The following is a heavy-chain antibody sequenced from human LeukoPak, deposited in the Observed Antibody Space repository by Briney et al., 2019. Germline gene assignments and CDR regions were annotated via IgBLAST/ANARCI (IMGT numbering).Heavy chain of an antibody. D-gene: IGHD2-15*01. CDR3: ARDWCSGSCRIKSTGFDP. V-gene: IGHV4-30-4*01. CDR1: GGSISSGDYY. J-gene: IGHJ5*02. CDR2: IYYSGST. Sequence: PSETLSLTCTVSGGSISSGDYYWSWIRQPPGKGLEWIGYIYYSGSTYYNPSLESRVTISVDTSKNQFSLKLSSVTAADTAVYYCARDWCSGSCRIKSTGFDPWGQGTLVTVSS.